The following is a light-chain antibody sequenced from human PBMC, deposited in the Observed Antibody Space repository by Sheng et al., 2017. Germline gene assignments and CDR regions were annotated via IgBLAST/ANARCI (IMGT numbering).Light chain of an antibody. CDR3: QSADSSGTQRV. CDR1: ALPKKY. CDR2: RDS. V-gene: IGLV3-25*03. J-gene: IGLJ1*01. Sequence: SYELTQPPSVSVSPGQTARITCSGDALPKKYAYWYQKKPGHAPVLVIYRDSERPSGIPERFSGSSSGTTVTLTISGVQAEDEADYYCQSADSSGTQRVFGSGTKVTVL.